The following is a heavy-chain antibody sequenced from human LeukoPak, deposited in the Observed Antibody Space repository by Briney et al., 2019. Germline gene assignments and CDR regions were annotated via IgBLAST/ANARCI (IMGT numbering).Heavy chain of an antibody. Sequence: GGSLRLSCAASGFTFSSYWMSWVRQAPGKGLEWVANIKQDGSEKYYVDSVKGRFTISRDNAKNSLYLQMNSLRAEDTAVYYCARGLLWFGIYGMDVWGQGTTVTVSS. CDR3: ARGLLWFGIYGMDV. J-gene: IGHJ6*02. V-gene: IGHV3-7*04. D-gene: IGHD3-10*01. CDR1: GFTFSSYW. CDR2: IKQDGSEK.